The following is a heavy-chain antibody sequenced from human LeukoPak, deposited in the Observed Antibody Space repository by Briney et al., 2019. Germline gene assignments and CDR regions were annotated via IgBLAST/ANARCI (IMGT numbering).Heavy chain of an antibody. CDR2: IRAYNGNT. CDR3: ARDRRYFDWLLSLDY. CDR1: GYTFTSYG. V-gene: IGHV1-18*01. J-gene: IGHJ4*02. D-gene: IGHD3-9*01. Sequence: GASVKVSCKASGYTFTSYGISWVRQAPGQGLEWMGWIRAYNGNTNYAQKLQGRVTMTTDTSTSTAYMELRSLRSDDTAVYYCARDRRYFDWLLSLDYWGQGTLVTVSS.